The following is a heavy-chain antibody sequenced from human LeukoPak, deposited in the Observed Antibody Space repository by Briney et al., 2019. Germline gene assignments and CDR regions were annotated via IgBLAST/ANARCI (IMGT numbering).Heavy chain of an antibody. Sequence: PSETLPLTCSVSDDSITMYYWTWIRQPPGKGLEWIGYVDHTGSTNFNPSLNGRVSISRDTTKNLFSLRLRSVTAADTAVYFCARGRVSSSTWYSTYHYYFYMDVWGKGTTVTVSS. D-gene: IGHD1-1*01. CDR2: VDHTGST. V-gene: IGHV4-59*01. J-gene: IGHJ6*03. CDR1: DDSITMYY. CDR3: ARGRVSSSTWYSTYHYYFYMDV.